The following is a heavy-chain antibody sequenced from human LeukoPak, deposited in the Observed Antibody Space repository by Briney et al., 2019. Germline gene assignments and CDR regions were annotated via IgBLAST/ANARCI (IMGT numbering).Heavy chain of an antibody. J-gene: IGHJ4*02. V-gene: IGHV3-9*01. CDR3: AKDRGWELTGGSFDY. D-gene: IGHD1-26*01. Sequence: SGGSLRLSCAASGFTFDDYAMHWVRQAPGKGLEWVSGISWNSGSIGYADSVKGRFTISRDNAKNSLYLQMNSLRAEDTALYYCAKDRGWELTGGSFDYWGQGTLVTVS. CDR1: GFTFDDYA. CDR2: ISWNSGSI.